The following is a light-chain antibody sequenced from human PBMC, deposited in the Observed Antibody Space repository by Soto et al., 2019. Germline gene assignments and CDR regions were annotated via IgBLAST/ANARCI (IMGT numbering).Light chain of an antibody. V-gene: IGLV2-14*01. CDR2: EVT. CDR1: SSDVGGYND. Sequence: QSALTQPASVSGSPGQSITISCTGTSSDVGGYNDVSWYQQHPGKAPKLMIYEVTNRPSGVSNRFSGSKSGNTASLTISGLQAEDEADYYCGSSTSSSTLVVFGGGTKLTVL. CDR3: GSSTSSSTLVV. J-gene: IGLJ2*01.